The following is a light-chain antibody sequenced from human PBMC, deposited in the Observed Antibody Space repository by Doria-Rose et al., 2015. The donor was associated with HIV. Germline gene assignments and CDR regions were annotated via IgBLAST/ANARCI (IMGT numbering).Light chain of an antibody. CDR2: GSS. V-gene: IGKV3-15*01. CDR3: QQYNNWPPLT. Sequence: EIVMTQSPATLSVSPGEKATLSCRASQSVGNNLAWYQQKPGQAPRLLISGSSTRATGIPARFSGSGSGTKFTLTISSLQSEDFAVYYCQQYNNWPPLTFGGGTKVESK. CDR1: QSVGNN. J-gene: IGKJ4*01.